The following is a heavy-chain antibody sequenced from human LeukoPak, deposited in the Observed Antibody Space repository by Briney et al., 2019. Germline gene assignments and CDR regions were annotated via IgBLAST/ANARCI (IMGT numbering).Heavy chain of an antibody. Sequence: SVKVSCKASGGTFSSYAISWLRQAPGQGLEWMGGIIPIFGTANYAQKFQGRVTITTDESTSTAYMELSSLRSEDTAVYYCARSQLWAGYLGYWGQGTLVTVSS. CDR1: GGTFSSYA. J-gene: IGHJ4*02. V-gene: IGHV1-69*05. CDR2: IIPIFGTA. CDR3: ARSQLWAGYLGY. D-gene: IGHD5-18*01.